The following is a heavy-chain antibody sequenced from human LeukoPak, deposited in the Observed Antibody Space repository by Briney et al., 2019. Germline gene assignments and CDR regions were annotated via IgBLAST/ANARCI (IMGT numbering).Heavy chain of an antibody. Sequence: GASVKVSCKASGYTFTNHDINWVRQATGQGLEWMGWVSPNSGNTVYAQKVKGRVIMTMDPSMSTAYMELSSLPSGDTAVYYCARGGPDDNYDDFDYWGQGTLVTVAS. CDR3: ARGGPDDNYDDFDY. V-gene: IGHV1-8*01. J-gene: IGHJ4*02. CDR1: GYTFTNHD. D-gene: IGHD4-11*01. CDR2: VSPNSGNT.